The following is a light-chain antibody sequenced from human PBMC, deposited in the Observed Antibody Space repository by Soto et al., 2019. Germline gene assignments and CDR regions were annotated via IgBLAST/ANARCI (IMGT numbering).Light chain of an antibody. V-gene: IGKV3-15*01. CDR1: QSVSSN. J-gene: IGKJ2*01. CDR3: QQYNNWPPTFT. CDR2: GAS. Sequence: EIVMTQSPATLSVSPGERATLSCRASQSVSSNLAWYQQKPGQAPRLLIYGASTRATGIPARFSGSGSGTDFTLDISSLQSEDFAVYYCQQYNNWPPTFTFGQGTKLEIK.